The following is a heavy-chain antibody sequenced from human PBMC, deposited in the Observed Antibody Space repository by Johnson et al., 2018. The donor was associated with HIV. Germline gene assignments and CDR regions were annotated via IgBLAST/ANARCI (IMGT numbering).Heavy chain of an antibody. CDR3: TTKTTVVTLGFDI. V-gene: IGHV3-15*01. J-gene: IGHJ3*02. Sequence: EVQLVESGGGLIQPGGSLRLSCAASGFTVSSNYMSWVRQAPGKGLEWVGHIKREVDGGTTDYTAPVKGRFTILRDDSKNILYLQMNSLKTEDTAVYYCTTKTTVVTLGFDIWGQGTMVTVSS. D-gene: IGHD4-23*01. CDR2: IKREVDGGTT. CDR1: GFTVSSNY.